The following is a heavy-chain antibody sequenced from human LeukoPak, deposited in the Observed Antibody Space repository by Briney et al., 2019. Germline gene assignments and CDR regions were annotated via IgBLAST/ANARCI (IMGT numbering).Heavy chain of an antibody. V-gene: IGHV3-21*04. Sequence: PGGSLRLSCAASGFTFSAYWMSWVRQAPGKGLEWVSSISYTGTYIYYADSVKGRFTISRDNAQNSLYLQMNSLRAEDTAVYYCARALKSYCGGDCYGPFDYWGQGTLVTVSS. CDR2: ISYTGTYI. CDR1: GFTFSAYW. D-gene: IGHD2-21*01. J-gene: IGHJ4*02. CDR3: ARALKSYCGGDCYGPFDY.